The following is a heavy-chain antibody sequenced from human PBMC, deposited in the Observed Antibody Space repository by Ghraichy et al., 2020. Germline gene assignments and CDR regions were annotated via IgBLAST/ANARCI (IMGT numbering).Heavy chain of an antibody. V-gene: IGHV3-21*01. D-gene: IGHD3-22*01. CDR2: ISSSSSYI. CDR1: GFTFSSYS. CDR3: AGGYSYGLYYYDSSGSLVGAFDI. J-gene: IGHJ3*02. Sequence: EGSLRLSCAASGFTFSSYSMNWVRQAPGKGLEWVSSISSSSSYIYYADSVKGRFTISRDNAKNSLYLQMNSLRAEDTAVYYCAGGYSYGLYYYDSSGSLVGAFDIWGQGTMVTVSS.